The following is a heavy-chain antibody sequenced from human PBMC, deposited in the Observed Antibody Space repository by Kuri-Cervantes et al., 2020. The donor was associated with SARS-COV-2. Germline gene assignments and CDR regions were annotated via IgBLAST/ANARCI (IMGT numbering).Heavy chain of an antibody. Sequence: ASVKVSCKASGYTFTSYGISWVRQAPGQGLEWTGWISAYNGDTNYAQKLQGRVTMTRDTSTSTVYMELSSLRSEDTAVYYCARTMSGYSSGWYYFDYWGQGTLVTVSS. D-gene: IGHD6-19*01. J-gene: IGHJ4*02. CDR1: GYTFTSYG. V-gene: IGHV1-18*01. CDR3: ARTMSGYSSGWYYFDY. CDR2: ISAYNGDT.